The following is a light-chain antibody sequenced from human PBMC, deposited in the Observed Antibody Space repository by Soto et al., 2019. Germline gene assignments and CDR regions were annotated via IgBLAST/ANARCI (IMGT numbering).Light chain of an antibody. V-gene: IGLV2-14*01. CDR3: SSYTSSGTLYV. CDR2: EVS. Sequence: QSALTQPASVSGSPGQSITISCTGTSSSVGGYNYVSWYQQHPGKAPKLMIYEVSNRPSGVSTRFSGSKSGNTASLTISGLQAEDEADYYCSSYTSSGTLYVFGTGTKVTVL. CDR1: SSSVGGYNY. J-gene: IGLJ1*01.